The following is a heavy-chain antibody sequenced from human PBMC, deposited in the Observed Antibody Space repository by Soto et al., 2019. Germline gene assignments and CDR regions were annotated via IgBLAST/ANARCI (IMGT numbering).Heavy chain of an antibody. D-gene: IGHD1-26*01. Sequence: PGGSLRLSCTASGFTFSSYWMHWVRQAPGKGLVWVSRINTAGSSTYYADSVKGRFTISRDNSKNTLYLQMNSLRAEDTAVYYCALYSGSYYVDYWGQGTLVTVSS. CDR1: GFTFSSYW. CDR2: INTAGSST. J-gene: IGHJ4*02. CDR3: ALYSGSYYVDY. V-gene: IGHV3-74*01.